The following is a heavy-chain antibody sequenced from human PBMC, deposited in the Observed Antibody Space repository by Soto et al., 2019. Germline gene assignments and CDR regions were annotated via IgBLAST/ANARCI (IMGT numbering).Heavy chain of an antibody. D-gene: IGHD3-16*01. Sequence: QLVESGGGLVQPGGSLRLSCAASGFGFSDYSMSWVRQAPGKGLEWVASIKEGGNDKYYVDSVKGRFTISRDNAKNSLYLQMNSLRAEDTAVYYCATPGGWRFGYWGQGALVTVSS. CDR1: GFGFSDYS. CDR2: IKEGGNDK. V-gene: IGHV3-7*05. CDR3: ATPGGWRFGY. J-gene: IGHJ4*02.